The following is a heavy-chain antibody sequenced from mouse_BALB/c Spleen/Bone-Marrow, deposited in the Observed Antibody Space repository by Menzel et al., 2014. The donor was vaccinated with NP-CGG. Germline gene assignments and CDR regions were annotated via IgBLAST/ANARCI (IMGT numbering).Heavy chain of an antibody. CDR2: IDPYCGGT. CDR1: GYSFTGYN. Sequence: VQLQQSGPELEKPGASVKISCKASGYSFTGYNMNWVKQSHGRSLEWIGNIDPYCGGTSYNQKFRGKATLTVDKSSSTAYMQLTSLTSEDSAVYYCARNHFGSNSLGYWGQGTLVTVSA. CDR3: ARNHFGSNSLGY. J-gene: IGHJ3*01. D-gene: IGHD1-1*01. V-gene: IGHV1S135*01.